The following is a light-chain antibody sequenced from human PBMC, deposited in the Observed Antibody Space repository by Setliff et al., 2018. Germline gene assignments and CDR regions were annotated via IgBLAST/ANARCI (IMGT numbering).Light chain of an antibody. Sequence: QSVLAQPAAVSGSPGQSITISCAGTSSDVGGYNYVPWYQQHPGKAPKLMIYEVTKRPSGVSDRFSGSKSGNTASLTISGLQAEDEADYYCCAYTGSSTDVFGTGTKVTVL. V-gene: IGLV2-14*03. J-gene: IGLJ1*01. CDR1: SSDVGGYNY. CDR3: CAYTGSSTDV. CDR2: EVT.